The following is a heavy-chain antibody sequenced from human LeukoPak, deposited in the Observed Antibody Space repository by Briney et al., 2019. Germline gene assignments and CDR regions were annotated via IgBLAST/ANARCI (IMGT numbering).Heavy chain of an antibody. CDR3: AKGSRDGSISVFGVVFFFDY. Sequence: GGSLRLSCAASGFTFSNYVMSWVRQAPGKGLEWVSAISGSGGRTYYADSVKGRFTISRDNSKNTLFLQMNSLRAEDTAVYYCAKGSRDGSISVFGVVFFFDYWGQGTLVTVSS. CDR2: ISGSGGRT. J-gene: IGHJ4*02. V-gene: IGHV3-23*01. D-gene: IGHD3-3*01. CDR1: GFTFSNYV.